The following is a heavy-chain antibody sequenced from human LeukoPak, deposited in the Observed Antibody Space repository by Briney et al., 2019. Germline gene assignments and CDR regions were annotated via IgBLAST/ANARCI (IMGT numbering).Heavy chain of an antibody. J-gene: IGHJ4*02. Sequence: GRSVRLSCAASAFSFSSYGMHWGRQAPGKGLEWVAVIWSDGSIKFYGDSVKGRFTISRDNSKNTLYLQMDSLRAEDTAVYYCARDLGYSPDYWGQGTLVTVSS. CDR1: AFSFSSYG. CDR3: ARDLGYSPDY. CDR2: IWSDGSIK. V-gene: IGHV3-33*01. D-gene: IGHD3-22*01.